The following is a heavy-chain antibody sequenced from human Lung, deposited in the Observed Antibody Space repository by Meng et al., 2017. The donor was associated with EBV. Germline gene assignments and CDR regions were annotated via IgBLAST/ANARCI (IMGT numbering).Heavy chain of an antibody. V-gene: IGHV3-64*02. CDR1: GFTFSKYN. J-gene: IGHJ4*02. CDR3: ARARDNGYLDY. D-gene: IGHD2-8*01. Sequence: VPLLESLEGLLQPGGPPRLCCAVSGFTFSKYNMHWLRQAPGKGLEYVSAISNDGRSTDYAGSVKGRFTISRDNSKNTLYVQMGSLRAEDTAMYYCARARDNGYLDYWGQGTLVTVSS. CDR2: ISNDGRST.